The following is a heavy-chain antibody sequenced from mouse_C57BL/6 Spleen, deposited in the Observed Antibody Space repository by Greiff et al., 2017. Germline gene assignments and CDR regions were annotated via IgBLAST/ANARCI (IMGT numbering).Heavy chain of an antibody. CDR1: GYTFTSYC. J-gene: IGHJ2*02. CDR3: ARGANWEYSIDY. Sequence: VQGVESGAELVKPGASVKLSCTASGYTFTSYCMQWVKQRPGQGLEWIGEIDPSDSYTNYNQKCKGKSTLTVDTSSSTAYMQLSSLTSEASAVYYCARGANWEYSIDYWGQGTSLTVSS. D-gene: IGHD4-1*01. V-gene: IGHV1-50*01. CDR2: IDPSDSYT.